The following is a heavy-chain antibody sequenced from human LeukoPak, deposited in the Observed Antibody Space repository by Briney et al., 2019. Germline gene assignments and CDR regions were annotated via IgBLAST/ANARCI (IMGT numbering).Heavy chain of an antibody. CDR1: GGTFSSYA. Sequence: ASVKVSCKASGGTFSSYAISWVRQAPGQGLEWMGRIIPILGIANYAQKFQGRVTITADKSTSTAYMELSSLRSEDTAVYYCARLQYADNWFDPWGQGTLVTVSS. D-gene: IGHD4-4*01. CDR3: ARLQYADNWFDP. V-gene: IGHV1-69*04. J-gene: IGHJ5*02. CDR2: IIPILGIA.